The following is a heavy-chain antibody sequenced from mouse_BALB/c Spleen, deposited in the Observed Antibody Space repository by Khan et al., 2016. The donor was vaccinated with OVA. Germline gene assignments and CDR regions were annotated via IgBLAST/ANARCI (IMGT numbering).Heavy chain of an antibody. CDR3: AEHVAGWFAY. D-gene: IGHD1-1*01. CDR2: ISSGGDYT. V-gene: IGHV5-6*01. CDR1: GFTFSSYS. J-gene: IGHJ3*01. Sequence: EVELVESGGDLVKPGGSLKLSCAASGFTFSSYSMPWVRQTPDKRLEWVASISSGGDYTYYPDSVKGRFTISRDNAKNTLYLQMSDLKSENTAMYYCAEHVAGWFAYWGQGTLVTVSA.